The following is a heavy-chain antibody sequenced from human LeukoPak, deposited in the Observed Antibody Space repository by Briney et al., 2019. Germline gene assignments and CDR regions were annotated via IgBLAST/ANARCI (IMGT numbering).Heavy chain of an antibody. CDR1: GYTFTSYY. D-gene: IGHD5-12*01. J-gene: IGHJ6*02. V-gene: IGHV1-46*01. CDR3: ARDSTYDSLWGGYYYYGMDV. Sequence: ASVKVSCKASGYTFTSYYMHWVRQAPGQGLEWMGIINPSGGSTSYAQKFQGRVTMTRDTSISTAYMELSRLRSDDTAVYYCARDSTYDSLWGGYYYYGMDVWGQGTTVTVSS. CDR2: INPSGGST.